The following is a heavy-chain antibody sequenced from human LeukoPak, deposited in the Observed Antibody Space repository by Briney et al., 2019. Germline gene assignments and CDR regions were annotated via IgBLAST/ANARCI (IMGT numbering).Heavy chain of an antibody. CDR3: ARGPNWGYYYGSGRKGYYFDY. V-gene: IGHV4-34*01. Sequence: SETLSLTCAVYGGSFSGYYWSWIRQPPGKGLKWIGEINHSGSTNYNPSLKSRVTISVDTSKNQFSLKLSSVTAADTAVYYCARGPNWGYYYGSGRKGYYFDYWGQGTLVTVSS. CDR2: INHSGST. D-gene: IGHD3-10*01. J-gene: IGHJ4*02. CDR1: GGSFSGYY.